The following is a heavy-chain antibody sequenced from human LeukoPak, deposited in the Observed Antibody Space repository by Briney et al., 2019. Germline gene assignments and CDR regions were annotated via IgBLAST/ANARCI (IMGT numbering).Heavy chain of an antibody. CDR1: GGSISSSSYY. J-gene: IGHJ3*02. CDR2: IYYSGST. V-gene: IGHV4-39*07. D-gene: IGHD1-1*01. Sequence: SETLSLTCTVSGGSISSSSYYWGWIRQPPGKGLEWIGSIYYSGSTYYNPSLKSRVTISVDTSKNQFSLKLSSVTAADTAVYYCARLGPQLRAFDIWGQGTMVTVSS. CDR3: ARLGPQLRAFDI.